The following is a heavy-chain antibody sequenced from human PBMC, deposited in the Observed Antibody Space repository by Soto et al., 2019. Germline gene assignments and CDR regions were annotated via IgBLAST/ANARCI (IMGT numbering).Heavy chain of an antibody. Sequence: GALRPSSAAAGFSLSDYYMSWIRQAPGKGLELVSYISSSSSYTNYADSVKGRFTISRDNAKNSLYLQMNRLGAEDTAVYYCASLPLGYCSGGSCYGLFDPWGQGTLVTVSS. J-gene: IGHJ5*02. V-gene: IGHV3-11*06. CDR3: ASLPLGYCSGGSCYGLFDP. CDR2: ISSSSSYT. D-gene: IGHD2-15*01. CDR1: GFSLSDYY.